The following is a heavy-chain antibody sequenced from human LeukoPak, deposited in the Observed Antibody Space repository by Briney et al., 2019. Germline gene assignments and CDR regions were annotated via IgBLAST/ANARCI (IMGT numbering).Heavy chain of an antibody. CDR2: ISGSGGST. J-gene: IGHJ6*03. CDR3: ARVDEQLVRGYYYYMDV. D-gene: IGHD6-6*01. V-gene: IGHV3-23*01. Sequence: GGSLRLSCAASGFTFSSYAMSWVRQAPGKGLEWVSAISGSGGSTYYADSVKGRFTISRDNSKNTLYLQMNSLRAEDTAVSYCARVDEQLVRGYYYYMDVWGKGTTVTVSS. CDR1: GFTFSSYA.